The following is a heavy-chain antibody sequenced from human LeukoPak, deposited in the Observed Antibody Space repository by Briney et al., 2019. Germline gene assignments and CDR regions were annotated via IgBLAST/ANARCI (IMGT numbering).Heavy chain of an antibody. V-gene: IGHV4-34*01. CDR1: GGSFSGYY. J-gene: IGHJ4*02. CDR2: INHSGST. CDR3: ARGGFVY. Sequence: SETLSLTCAVYGGSFSGYYGSWIRQPPGKGLEWIGEINHSGSTNYNPSLKSRVTISVDTSKNQFSLKLSSVTAADTAVYYCARGGFVYWGQGTLVTVSS.